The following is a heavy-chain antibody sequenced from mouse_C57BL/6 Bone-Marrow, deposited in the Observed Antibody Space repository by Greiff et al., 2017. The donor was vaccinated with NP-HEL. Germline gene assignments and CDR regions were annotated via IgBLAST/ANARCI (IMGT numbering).Heavy chain of an antibody. J-gene: IGHJ2*01. D-gene: IGHD4-1*01. CDR2: IDPSDSYT. V-gene: IGHV1-69*01. Sequence: QVQLQQPGAELVMPGASVKLSCKASGYTFTSYWMHWVKQRPGQGLEWIGEIDPSDSYTNYNQKFKGKSTLTVDKSSSTAYMQLSSLTSEDSAVYYWAREALNWEYFDYWGQGTTLTVSS. CDR3: AREALNWEYFDY. CDR1: GYTFTSYW.